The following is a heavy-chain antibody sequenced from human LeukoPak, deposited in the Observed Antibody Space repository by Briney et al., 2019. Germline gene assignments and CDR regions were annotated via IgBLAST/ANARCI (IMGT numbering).Heavy chain of an antibody. D-gene: IGHD1-26*01. CDR1: GGSISSYY. CDR3: ARVDELSGSYAAFDI. CDR2: ISYSGST. Sequence: KPSETLSLTCTVSGGSISSYYWSWIRQPPGKGPEWIGYISYSGSTNYNPSLKSRVTISVDTSKNQFSLKLTSVTAADTAVYYCARVDELSGSYAAFDIWGQGTMVTVSS. V-gene: IGHV4-59*01. J-gene: IGHJ3*02.